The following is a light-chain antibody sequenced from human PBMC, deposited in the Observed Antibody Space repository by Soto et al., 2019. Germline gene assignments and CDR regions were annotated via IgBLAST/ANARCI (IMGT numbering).Light chain of an antibody. Sequence: EIVLTQSPDTLSLSPGERATLSCRASQSVSSSLAWYQQKPGQAPRLLIYSASTRATGIPARFSGSGSGTEFTLTISSLQSEDFAVYYCQQYNNWPITFGQGTRLEIK. J-gene: IGKJ5*01. CDR1: QSVSSS. V-gene: IGKV3D-15*01. CDR2: SAS. CDR3: QQYNNWPIT.